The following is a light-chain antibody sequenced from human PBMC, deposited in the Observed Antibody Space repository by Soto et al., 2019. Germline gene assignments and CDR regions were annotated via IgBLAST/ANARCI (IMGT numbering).Light chain of an antibody. CDR1: QSVSSSY. J-gene: IGKJ1*01. CDR2: GAS. Sequence: IVLTQSPATLSLSPGEGATLSCRASQSVSSSYLAWYQQKPGQAPRLLIYGASSRATGIPDRFSGSGSGTDFTLTISRLEPEDFAVYYCQQYGSSPRTFGQGTKVDI. V-gene: IGKV3-20*01. CDR3: QQYGSSPRT.